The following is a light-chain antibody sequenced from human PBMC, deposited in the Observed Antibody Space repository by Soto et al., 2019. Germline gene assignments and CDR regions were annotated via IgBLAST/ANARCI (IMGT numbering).Light chain of an antibody. CDR1: QSIDFY. Sequence: DIQMTQSPSTLSASVGDRVTITCRASQSIDFYLAWYQQKAGKAPKLLIYEASNLESGVPSRFSGSGYGTEFTLTISSLQPDDFGTYYCQQSRDYPWTFGQGTKVDIK. CDR2: EAS. V-gene: IGKV1-5*03. J-gene: IGKJ1*01. CDR3: QQSRDYPWT.